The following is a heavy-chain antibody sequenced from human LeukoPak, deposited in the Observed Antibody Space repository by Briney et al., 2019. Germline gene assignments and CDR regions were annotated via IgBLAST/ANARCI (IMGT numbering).Heavy chain of an antibody. D-gene: IGHD2/OR15-2a*01. CDR1: GFSFSDCG. CDR2: VSGSSMST. V-gene: IGHV3-23*01. Sequence: PGGSLGLSCVGTGFSFSDCGVIWVRQAPGKGLEWVSAVSGSSMSTYYADSVKGRFTISRDISQSTVYLQMNNLRAEDSAVYFCAKNPELEYFSSRYVDYWGQGTLVTVSS. J-gene: IGHJ4*02. CDR3: AKNPELEYFSSRYVDY.